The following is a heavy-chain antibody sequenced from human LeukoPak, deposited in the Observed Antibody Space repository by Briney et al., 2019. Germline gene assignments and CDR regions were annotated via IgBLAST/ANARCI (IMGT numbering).Heavy chain of an antibody. CDR3: ARDYPGIEPDLNWFDP. D-gene: IGHD1-1*01. J-gene: IGHJ5*02. V-gene: IGHV4-38-2*02. CDR1: GGSISSGYY. Sequence: PSETLSLTCTVSGGSISSGYYWGWIRQPPGKGLEWIGSIYHSGSTYYNPSLKSRVTISVDTSKNQFSLKLSSVTAADTAVYYCARDYPGIEPDLNWFDPWGQGTLVTVSS. CDR2: IYHSGST.